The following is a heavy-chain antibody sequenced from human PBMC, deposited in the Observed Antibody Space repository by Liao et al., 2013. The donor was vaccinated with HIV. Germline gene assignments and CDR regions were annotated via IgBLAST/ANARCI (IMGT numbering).Heavy chain of an antibody. D-gene: IGHD1-1*01. CDR2: IYTSGST. V-gene: IGHV4-4*07. CDR3: ARGGFIGYFKDDPFDI. CDR1: GGSISSYY. Sequence: QVQLQESGPGLVKASETLSLTCTVSGGSISSYYWSWIRQPAGKGLEWIGRIYTSGSTNYNPSLKSRVTISVDTSKNQLSLKVTSVTAADTAVYYCARGGFIGYFKDDPFDIWGQGTMVTVSS. J-gene: IGHJ3*02.